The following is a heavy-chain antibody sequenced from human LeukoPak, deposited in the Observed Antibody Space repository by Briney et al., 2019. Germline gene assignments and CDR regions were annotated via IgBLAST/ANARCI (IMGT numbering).Heavy chain of an antibody. J-gene: IGHJ4*02. D-gene: IGHD3-10*01. CDR3: ARVGRQMGSDY. Sequence: GASVKVSCTASGYTFTSYGISWVRQAPGQGLEWMGWISAYNGNTNYAQKLQGRVTMTRNTSISTAYMELSSLRSEDTAVYYCARVGRQMGSDYWGQGTLVTVSS. CDR2: ISAYNGNT. V-gene: IGHV1-18*01. CDR1: GYTFTSYG.